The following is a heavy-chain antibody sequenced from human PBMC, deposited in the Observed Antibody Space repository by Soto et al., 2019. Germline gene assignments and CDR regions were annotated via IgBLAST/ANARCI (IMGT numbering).Heavy chain of an antibody. D-gene: IGHD3-10*01. CDR1: GGSISSGGYY. J-gene: IGHJ4*02. Sequence: SETLSLTCTVSGGSISSGGYYWSWIRQHPGKGLEWIGYIYYSGSTYYNPSLKSRVTISVDTSKNQFSLKLSSVTAADTAVYYGARGPDYYGSGSQPPPIFGYWGQGTLVTVSS. V-gene: IGHV4-31*03. CDR3: ARGPDYYGSGSQPPPIFGY. CDR2: IYYSGST.